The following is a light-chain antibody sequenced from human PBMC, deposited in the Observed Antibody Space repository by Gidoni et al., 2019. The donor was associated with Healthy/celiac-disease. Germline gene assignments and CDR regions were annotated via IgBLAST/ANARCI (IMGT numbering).Light chain of an antibody. J-gene: IGKJ4*01. CDR2: KAS. Sequence: IQMTQSPSTLSTSVGDRVTITCRASQSISSWLAWYQQKPGKAPKLLIYKASSLESGVPSRFSGSGSGTEFTLTISSLQPDDFATYYCQQSNSYSPLTFGGGTKVEIK. V-gene: IGKV1-5*03. CDR1: QSISSW. CDR3: QQSNSYSPLT.